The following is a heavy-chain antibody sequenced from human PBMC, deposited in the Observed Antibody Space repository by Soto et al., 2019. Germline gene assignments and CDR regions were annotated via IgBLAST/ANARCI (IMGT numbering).Heavy chain of an antibody. J-gene: IGHJ4*02. CDR3: ARGGVLLFLEWLLPDRPFDY. CDR2: INHSGST. CDR1: GGSFSGYY. V-gene: IGHV4-34*01. Sequence: PSETLSLTCAVYGGSFSGYYWSWIRQPPGKGLEWIGEINHSGSTNYNPSLKSRVTISVDTSKNQFSLKLSSVTAADTAVYYCARGGVLLFLEWLLPDRPFDYWGQGTLVTVSS. D-gene: IGHD3-3*01.